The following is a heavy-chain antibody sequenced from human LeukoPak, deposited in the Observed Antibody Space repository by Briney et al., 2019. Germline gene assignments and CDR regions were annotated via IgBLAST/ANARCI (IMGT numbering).Heavy chain of an antibody. CDR3: ARDSLKNGYNYDYFDY. V-gene: IGHV3-30-3*01. CDR1: GFTFITYA. D-gene: IGHD5-24*01. J-gene: IGHJ4*02. Sequence: GGSLRLSCAASGFTFITYAMHWVRQAPGKGLEWVAVISYDGSNEYYVDSVKGRFTISRDNSKNILYLQMNSLTAEDTAVYYCARDSLKNGYNYDYFDYWGQGTLVTVSS. CDR2: ISYDGSNE.